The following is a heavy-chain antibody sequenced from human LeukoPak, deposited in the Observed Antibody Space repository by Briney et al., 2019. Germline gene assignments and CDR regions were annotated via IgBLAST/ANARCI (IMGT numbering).Heavy chain of an antibody. CDR1: GFTFSSYA. V-gene: IGHV3-23*01. CDR2: ISGSGGST. D-gene: IGHD3-9*01. CDR3: ARDQSYDILTGQPSGAFDI. Sequence: GGSLRLSCAASGFTFSSYAMSWVRRAPGKGLEWVSIISGSGGSTYYADSVKGRFTISRDNSKNTLYLQVNSLRAEDTAVYYCARDQSYDILTGQPSGAFDIWGQGTMVTVSS. J-gene: IGHJ3*02.